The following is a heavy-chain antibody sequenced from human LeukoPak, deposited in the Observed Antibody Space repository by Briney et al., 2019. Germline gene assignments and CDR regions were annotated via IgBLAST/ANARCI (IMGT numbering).Heavy chain of an antibody. J-gene: IGHJ5*02. CDR2: INSDGSST. CDR3: ARDRAVAYEYNWFDP. D-gene: IGHD5-12*01. CDR1: GFTFSSYW. V-gene: IGHV3-74*01. Sequence: GGSLRLSCAASGFTFSSYWMHWVRQAPGKGLVWVSGINSDGSSTSYADSVKGRFTISRDNAKNTLYLQMNSLRAEDTAVYYCARDRAVAYEYNWFDPWGQGTLVTVSS.